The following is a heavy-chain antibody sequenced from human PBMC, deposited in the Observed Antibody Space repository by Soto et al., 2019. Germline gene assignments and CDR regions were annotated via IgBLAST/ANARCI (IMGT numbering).Heavy chain of an antibody. D-gene: IGHD6-6*01. CDR2: IYYSGST. CDR3: ARGIAARPPLDY. J-gene: IGHJ4*02. V-gene: IGHV4-31*03. Sequence: TSETLSLTCTVSGGSISSGGYYWSWIRQHPGKGLEWIGYIYYSGSTYYNPSLKSRVTISVDTSKNQFSLRLSSVTAADTAVYYCARGIAARPPLDYWGQGTLVTVSS. CDR1: GGSISSGGYY.